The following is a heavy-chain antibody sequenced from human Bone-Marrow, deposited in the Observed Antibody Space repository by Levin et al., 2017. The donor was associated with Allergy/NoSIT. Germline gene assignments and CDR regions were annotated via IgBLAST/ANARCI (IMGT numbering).Heavy chain of an antibody. J-gene: IGHJ5*02. D-gene: IGHD3-22*01. Sequence: SETLSLTCTVSGASLSSYYWSWIRQPPGKGLEWIGYVFHTAATSYNPSLRSRVSISIDTSKNQFSPKMTSVTPADTAVYYCARRFSGYSFDPWGQGTLVSVSS. CDR3: ARRFSGYSFDP. CDR2: VFHTAAT. V-gene: IGHV4-59*01. CDR1: GASLSSYY.